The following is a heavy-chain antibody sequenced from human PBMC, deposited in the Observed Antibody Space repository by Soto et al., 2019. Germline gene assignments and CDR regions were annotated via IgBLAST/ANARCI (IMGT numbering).Heavy chain of an antibody. V-gene: IGHV4-39*01. CDR3: ARHDTNSGWYENFDH. Sequence: SETLSLTCTVSGGSISGSSFHWGWIRQPPGKGLEWIGSIYYSGNTHYNPSLKSRVTISVDTSKKQFSLKLSSVTAADTAVYYCARHDTNSGWYENFDHWGQGTLVTVSS. D-gene: IGHD6-19*01. CDR2: IYYSGNT. J-gene: IGHJ5*02. CDR1: GGSISGSSFH.